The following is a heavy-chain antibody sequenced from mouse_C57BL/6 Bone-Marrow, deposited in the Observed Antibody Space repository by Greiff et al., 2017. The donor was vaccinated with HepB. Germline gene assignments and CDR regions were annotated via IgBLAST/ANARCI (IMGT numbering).Heavy chain of an antibody. CDR3: AREGGVVAHFDY. Sequence: QVQLQQPGAELVMPGASVKLSCKASGYTFTSYWMHWVKRRPGQGLEWIGEIDPSDSYTNYNQKFKGKSTLTVDKSSSTAYMQLSSLTSEDSAVYYCAREGGVVAHFDYWGQGTTLTVSS. J-gene: IGHJ2*01. CDR1: GYTFTSYW. D-gene: IGHD1-1*01. V-gene: IGHV1-69*01. CDR2: IDPSDSYT.